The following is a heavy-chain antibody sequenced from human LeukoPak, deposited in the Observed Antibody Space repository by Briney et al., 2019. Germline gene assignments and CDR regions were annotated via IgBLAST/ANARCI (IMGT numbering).Heavy chain of an antibody. Sequence: HGASVKVSCKASGGTFSSYAISWVRQAPGQGLEWMGGIIPIFGTANYAQKFQGRVTITTDESTSTAYMELSSLRSEDTAVYYWARGRYYDILTGYLAYYYYYYMDVWGKGTTVTVSS. CDR2: IIPIFGTA. CDR3: ARGRYYDILTGYLAYYYYYYMDV. J-gene: IGHJ6*03. CDR1: GGTFSSYA. V-gene: IGHV1-69*05. D-gene: IGHD3-9*01.